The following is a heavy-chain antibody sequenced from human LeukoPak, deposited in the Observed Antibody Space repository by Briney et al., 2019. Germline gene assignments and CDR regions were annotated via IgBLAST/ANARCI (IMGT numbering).Heavy chain of an antibody. J-gene: IGHJ4*02. CDR2: IYSGGST. CDR3: ARMGSSWFIDY. D-gene: IGHD6-13*01. V-gene: IGHV3-53*01. Sequence: GSLRLSCAASGFTVSSNYMSWVRQAPGKGLEWVSVIYSGGSTYYADSVKGRFTISRDNSKNTPYLQMNSLRAEDTAVYYCARMGSSWFIDYWGQGTLVTVSS. CDR1: GFTVSSNY.